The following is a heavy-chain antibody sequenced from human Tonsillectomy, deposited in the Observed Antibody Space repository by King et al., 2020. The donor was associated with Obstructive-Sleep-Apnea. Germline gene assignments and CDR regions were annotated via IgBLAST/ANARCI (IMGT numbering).Heavy chain of an antibody. CDR3: ATKGRISGLEVY. D-gene: IGHD1-26*01. J-gene: IGHJ4*02. CDR2: IDPSDSYT. CDR1: GYTFTSFW. V-gene: IGHV5-10-1*03. Sequence: VQLVESGAEVTEPGKSLRLSCKASGYTFTSFWIYWVRQTPGKGLEWMGRIDPSDSYTNYSPSFQGRVTMSADRSINTAYLQWSSLQASDTAMYYCATKGRISGLEVYWGQGTLVPVSS.